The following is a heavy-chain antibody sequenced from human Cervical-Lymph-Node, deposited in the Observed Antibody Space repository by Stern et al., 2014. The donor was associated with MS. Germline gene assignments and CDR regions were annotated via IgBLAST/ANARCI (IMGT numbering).Heavy chain of an antibody. CDR3: ARGVTRSSYYYGLDV. V-gene: IGHV1-46*02. J-gene: IGHJ6*02. CDR2: IIPSDGRA. D-gene: IGHD4-11*01. Sequence: QMQLVQSGAEVKKSGASVKVSCKASGYTFNVHYMHWVRQAPGRGLEWMVIIIPSDGRATYAQKFQGRVTMTRDTSTSTVYLHLTSLRSEDTAVYYCARGVTRSSYYYGLDVWGQGTTVTVSS. CDR1: GYTFNVHY.